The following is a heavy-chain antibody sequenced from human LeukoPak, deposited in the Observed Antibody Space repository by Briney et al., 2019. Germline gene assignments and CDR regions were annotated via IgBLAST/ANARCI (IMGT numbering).Heavy chain of an antibody. D-gene: IGHD3-16*02. J-gene: IGHJ4*02. V-gene: IGHV3-21*01. CDR1: GFTFSSYS. CDR2: ISSSSSYI. CDR3: ARDRNMITFGGVIVTIDY. Sequence: GGSLRLSCAASGFTFSSYSMNWVRQAPGKGLEWVSSISSSSSYIYYADSVKGRFTISRDNARNSLYLQMNSLRAEDTAVYYCARDRNMITFGGVIVTIDYWGQGTLVTVSS.